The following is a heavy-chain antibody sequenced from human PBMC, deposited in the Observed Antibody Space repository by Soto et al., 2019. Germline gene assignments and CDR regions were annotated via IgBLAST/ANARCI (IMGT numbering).Heavy chain of an antibody. J-gene: IGHJ3*02. D-gene: IGHD6-19*01. Sequence: QVQLVQSGAEVKKPGASVKVSCKASGYTFTSYGISWVRQAPGQGLEWMGWISAYNGNTNYAQKLQGRVXXTXDXXTSKAYMELRSLRSDDTAVYYCARVVAGTDDAFDIWGQGTMVTVSS. CDR3: ARVVAGTDDAFDI. V-gene: IGHV1-18*01. CDR2: ISAYNGNT. CDR1: GYTFTSYG.